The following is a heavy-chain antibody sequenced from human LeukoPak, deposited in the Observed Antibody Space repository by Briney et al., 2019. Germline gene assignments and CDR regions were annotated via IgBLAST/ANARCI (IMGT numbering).Heavy chain of an antibody. CDR3: ARGYYDYVWGSYRLFDY. Sequence: ASVKVSCKASGYTFTSYDINWVRQATGQGLEWMGWMSPNSGNTGYAQKFQGRVTMTRNTSTSTAYMELSSLRSEDTAVYYCARGYYDYVWGSYRLFDYWGQGTLVTVSS. D-gene: IGHD3-16*02. CDR1: GYTFTSYD. V-gene: IGHV1-8*01. J-gene: IGHJ4*02. CDR2: MSPNSGNT.